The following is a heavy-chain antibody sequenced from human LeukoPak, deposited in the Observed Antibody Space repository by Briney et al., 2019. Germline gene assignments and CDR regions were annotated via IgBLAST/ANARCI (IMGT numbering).Heavy chain of an antibody. D-gene: IGHD1-14*01. CDR2: INPNSGGT. CDR1: GYTFTGYY. CDR3: AGSRNHRLYEAYYFDY. V-gene: IGHV1-2*02. J-gene: IGHJ4*02. Sequence: ASVKVSCKASGYTFTGYYMHWVRQAPGQGLEWMGWINPNSGGTNYAQKFQGRVTMTRDTSISTAYMELSRLRSDDTAVYYWAGSRNHRLYEAYYFDYWGQGTLVTVSS.